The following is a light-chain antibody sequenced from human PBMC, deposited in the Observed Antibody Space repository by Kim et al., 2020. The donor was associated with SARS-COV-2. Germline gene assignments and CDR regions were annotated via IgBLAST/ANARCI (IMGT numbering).Light chain of an antibody. CDR2: TTS. CDR1: RVVNNY. CDR3: QQSFSPPRT. J-gene: IGKJ4*01. V-gene: IGKV1-39*01. Sequence: IQVTQSPSSLSASLGDRVTLTCRTSRVVNNYLNWYQQKPGKAPTLLISTTSYLQNGVPSRFSGSGSETEFTLTISGLQPEDFATYYCQQSFSPPRTFGGGTMVDIK.